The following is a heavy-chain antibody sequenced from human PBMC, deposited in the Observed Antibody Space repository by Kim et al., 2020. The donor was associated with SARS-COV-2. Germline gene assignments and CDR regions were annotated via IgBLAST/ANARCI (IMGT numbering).Heavy chain of an antibody. V-gene: IGHV3-53*01. CDR1: GFTVSSTY. CDR3: ARDNSLGGYYAMDV. CDR2: IYAGGHT. D-gene: IGHD1-20*01. J-gene: IGHJ6*02. Sequence: GGSLRLSCAASGFTVSSTYMSWVRQAPGKGLECVSVIYAGGHTYYADSVKGRFTISRDNSKNTLYLQMNSLRADDTAVFYCARDNSLGGYYAMDVWGQGTTVTVSS.